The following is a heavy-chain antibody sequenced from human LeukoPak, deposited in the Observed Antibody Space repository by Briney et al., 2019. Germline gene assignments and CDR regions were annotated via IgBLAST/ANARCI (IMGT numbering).Heavy chain of an antibody. V-gene: IGHV4-38-2*02. D-gene: IGHD3-22*01. J-gene: IGHJ3*02. Sequence: SETLSLTCNVSAYSITNGYYWGWIRQPPGKGLEWIGYIYYSGSTNYNPSLKSRVTISVDTSKNQFSLKLSSVTAADTAVYFCARGPYSYDSSGAFDIWGQGTMVTVSS. CDR2: IYYSGST. CDR1: AYSITNGYY. CDR3: ARGPYSYDSSGAFDI.